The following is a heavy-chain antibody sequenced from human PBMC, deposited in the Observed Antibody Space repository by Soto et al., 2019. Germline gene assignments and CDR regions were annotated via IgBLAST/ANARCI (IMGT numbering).Heavy chain of an antibody. V-gene: IGHV4-31*03. CDR1: SGSISRGGYY. CDR3: ATNEYSGSYY. Sequence: SENLSLTCTVSSGSISRGGYYWSWIRQHPGKGLEWIGYIYYSGSTYYNPSLKSRITISVDTSKNQFSLKLSSVTAADTAMYYCATNEYSGSYYWGQGTLVTVS. CDR2: IYYSGST. D-gene: IGHD1-26*01. J-gene: IGHJ4*02.